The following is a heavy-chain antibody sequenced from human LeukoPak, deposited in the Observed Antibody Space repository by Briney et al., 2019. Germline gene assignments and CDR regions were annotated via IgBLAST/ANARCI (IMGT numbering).Heavy chain of an antibody. J-gene: IGHJ4*02. D-gene: IGHD5-12*01. CDR2: TYYRSKWYN. CDR3: AREVATIPRVSDY. V-gene: IGHV6-1*01. CDR1: GDSVSSNSAA. Sequence: SQTLSLTCAISGDSVSSNSAAWNWIRQSPSRGLEWLGGTYYRSKWYNDYAVSVKSRITINPDTSKNQFSLQLSSVTAADTAVYYCAREVATIPRVSDYWGQGTLVTVSS.